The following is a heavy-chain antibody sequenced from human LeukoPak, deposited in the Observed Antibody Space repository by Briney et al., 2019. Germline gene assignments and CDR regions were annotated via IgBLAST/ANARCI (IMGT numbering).Heavy chain of an antibody. D-gene: IGHD3-16*02. CDR3: ARAYVWGSYRPNNWFDP. Sequence: ASVKVSCKASGYTFTGYYMHWARQAPGQGLEWMGWINPNSGGTNYAQKFQGRVTMTRDTSISTAYMELSRLRSDDTAVYYCARAYVWGSYRPNNWFDPWGQGTLVTVSS. V-gene: IGHV1-2*02. CDR1: GYTFTGYY. J-gene: IGHJ5*02. CDR2: INPNSGGT.